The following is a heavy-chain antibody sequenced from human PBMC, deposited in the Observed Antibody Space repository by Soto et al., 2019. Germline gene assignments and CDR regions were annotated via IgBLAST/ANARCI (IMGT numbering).Heavy chain of an antibody. CDR3: ARGRLGYCSGGSCYSGAIRAYYYYMDV. J-gene: IGHJ6*03. CDR1: GGSFRGYY. V-gene: IGHV4-34*01. CDR2: INHSGST. D-gene: IGHD2-15*01. Sequence: ASETLALTCAVYGGSFRGYYWSWIRKTPGKGLEWIGEINHSGSTNYNPSLKSRVTISVDTSKNQFSLKLSSVTAADTAVYYCARGRLGYCSGGSCYSGAIRAYYYYMDVWGKGTTVTVSS.